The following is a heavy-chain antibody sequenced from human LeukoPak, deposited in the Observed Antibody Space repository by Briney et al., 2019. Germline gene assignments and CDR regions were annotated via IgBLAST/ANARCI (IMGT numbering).Heavy chain of an antibody. CDR3: ATEANSGIIHRFDC. CDR2: IYYSGNT. Sequence: PSETLSLTCTVSGGSISSSCYHWGWIRQPPGKGLEWIGSIYYSGNTYYNPSLKSRVTISVDTSKNQFSLRLTSVTAADTAVYYCATEANSGIIHRFDCWGQGTLITVSS. V-gene: IGHV4-39*01. J-gene: IGHJ4*02. CDR1: GGSISSSCYH.